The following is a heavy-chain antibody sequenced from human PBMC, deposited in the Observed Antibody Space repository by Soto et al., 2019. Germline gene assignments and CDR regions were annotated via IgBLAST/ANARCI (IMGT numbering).Heavy chain of an antibody. Sequence: PVGSLRLSCAASGFTFSDYYMSWIRQAPGKGLEWVSYISSSGSTIYYADSVKGRFTISRDNAKNSLYLQMNGLRAEDTAVYYCARDYCSSTSCYRVYYYYYYGMDVCGQRTTVTVYS. J-gene: IGHJ6*02. V-gene: IGHV3-11*01. CDR3: ARDYCSSTSCYRVYYYYYYGMDV. CDR1: GFTFSDYY. CDR2: ISSSGSTI. D-gene: IGHD2-2*01.